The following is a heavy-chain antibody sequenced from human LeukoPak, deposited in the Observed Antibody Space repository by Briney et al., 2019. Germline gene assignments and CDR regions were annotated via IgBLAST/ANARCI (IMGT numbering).Heavy chain of an antibody. CDR3: ASYCSSTSCPPDAFDT. Sequence: GGSLRLSCAASGFTFSSYWMHWVRQAPGKGLVWVSRINSDGSSTSYADSVKGRFTISRDNAKNTLYLQMNSLRAEDTAVYYCASYCSSTSCPPDAFDTWGQGTMVTVFS. CDR2: INSDGSST. V-gene: IGHV3-74*01. D-gene: IGHD2-2*01. CDR1: GFTFSSYW. J-gene: IGHJ3*02.